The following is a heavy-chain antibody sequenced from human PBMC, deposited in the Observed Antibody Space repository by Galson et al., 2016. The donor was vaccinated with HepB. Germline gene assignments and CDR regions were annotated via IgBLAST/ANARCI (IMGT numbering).Heavy chain of an antibody. CDR1: GFNPRSDN. Sequence: SLRLSCAASGFNPRSDNMNWVRQAPGKGLEWVSSISSSGNYMDYADSVKGRFTISRDIAKNSLYLQMNNLRAEDTAVYYCAREVSSGYYEVFDYWGQGALVTVSS. CDR3: AREVSSGYYEVFDY. D-gene: IGHD3-22*01. CDR2: ISSSGNYM. J-gene: IGHJ4*02. V-gene: IGHV3-21*01.